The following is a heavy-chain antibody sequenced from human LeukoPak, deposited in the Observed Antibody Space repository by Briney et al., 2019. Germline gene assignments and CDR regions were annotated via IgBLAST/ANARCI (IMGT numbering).Heavy chain of an antibody. CDR3: ASSSVLLWFGDPSGAFDI. CDR1: GYTFTSYD. D-gene: IGHD3-10*01. V-gene: IGHV1-8*01. Sequence: ASVKVSCKASGYTFTSYDINWVRQATGQGLEWMGWMNPNSGNTGYAQKFQGRVTMTRNTSISTAYMGLSSLRSEDTAVYYCASSSVLLWFGDPSGAFDIWGQGTMVTVSS. J-gene: IGHJ3*02. CDR2: MNPNSGNT.